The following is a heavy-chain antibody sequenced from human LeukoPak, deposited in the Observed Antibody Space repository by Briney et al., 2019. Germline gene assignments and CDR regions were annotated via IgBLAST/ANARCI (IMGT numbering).Heavy chain of an antibody. CDR1: GFTVSSNY. CDR2: IYSGGST. Sequence: TGGSLRLSRAASGFTVSSNYMSWVRQAPGKGLEWVSVIYSGGSTYYADSVKGRFTISRDNSKNTLYLQMNSLRAEDTAVYYCASATVHDSSGYYYFDYWGQGTLVTVSS. J-gene: IGHJ4*02. D-gene: IGHD3-22*01. V-gene: IGHV3-53*01. CDR3: ASATVHDSSGYYYFDY.